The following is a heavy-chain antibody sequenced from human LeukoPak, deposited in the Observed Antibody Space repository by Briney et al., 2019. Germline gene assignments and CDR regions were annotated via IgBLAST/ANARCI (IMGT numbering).Heavy chain of an antibody. J-gene: IGHJ5*02. V-gene: IGHV3-33*06. CDR2: IWSDATNQ. CDR3: AKDAQRGFDYRNSLEH. CDR1: GFTFSHFG. Sequence: TGGSLRLSCEASGFTFSHFGMHWVRQAPGRGLEWVAVIWSDATNQYYADSVKGRFTISRDNFKRTVSLEMNSLRVEDTAVYYCAKDAQRGFDYRNSLEHWGQGSLVIVSS. D-gene: IGHD4-11*01.